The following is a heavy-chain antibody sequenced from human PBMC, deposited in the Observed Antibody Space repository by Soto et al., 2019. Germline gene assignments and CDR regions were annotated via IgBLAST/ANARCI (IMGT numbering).Heavy chain of an antibody. V-gene: IGHV4-30-2*01. CDR3: ARGPPHV. CDR2: IYHSGST. J-gene: IGHJ4*02. CDR1: GGSISSGGYS. Sequence: QLQLQESGSGLVKPSQTLSLTCAVSGGSISSGGYSWSWIRQPPGKGLEWIGYIYHSGSTYYNPPXXXRXXLPVDRSKNQFSQTLSSVTAADTAVYYCARGPPHVWGQGTLVTVSS. D-gene: IGHD3-16*01.